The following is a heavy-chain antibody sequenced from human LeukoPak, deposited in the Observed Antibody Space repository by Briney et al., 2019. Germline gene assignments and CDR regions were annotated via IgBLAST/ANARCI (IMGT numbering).Heavy chain of an antibody. D-gene: IGHD3-10*01. CDR3: ARGSAGGSGSYYLGY. CDR2: ISAYNGNT. J-gene: IGHJ4*02. CDR1: GYTFTSYG. Sequence: ASVKVSCKASGYTFTSYGISWVRQAPGQGLEWMGWISAYNGNTNYAQKLQGRVTMTTDTSTSTAYMELRSLRSDDTAVYYCARGSAGGSGSYYLGYWGQGTLVTVSS. V-gene: IGHV1-18*01.